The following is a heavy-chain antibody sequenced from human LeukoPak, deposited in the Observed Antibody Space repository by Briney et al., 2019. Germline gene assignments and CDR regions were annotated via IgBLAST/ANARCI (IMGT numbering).Heavy chain of an antibody. CDR2: ISSSGSTI. J-gene: IGHJ4*02. Sequence: GGSLRLSCAASGFTFSSYEMNWVRQAPGKGLEWVSYISSSGSTICYADSVKGRFTISRDNAKNSLYLQMNSLRAEDTAVYYCARCGRFANDFDYWGQGTLVTVSS. V-gene: IGHV3-48*03. CDR1: GFTFSSYE. D-gene: IGHD2-21*01. CDR3: ARCGRFANDFDY.